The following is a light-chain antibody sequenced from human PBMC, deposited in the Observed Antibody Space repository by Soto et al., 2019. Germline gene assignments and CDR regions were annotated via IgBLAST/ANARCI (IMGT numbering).Light chain of an antibody. CDR1: ASSIAARYD. J-gene: IGLJ7*01. CDR2: GNN. V-gene: IGLV1-40*01. CDR3: QSYDNSLNEWV. Sequence: QSVLTQPPSVSGAPGQRVTISCTGTASSIAARYDVHWYQQISGSAPKLLISGNNNRPSGVPDRFSASKSGISASLAITGLQADDEADYYCQSYDNSLNEWVFGGGTQLTVL.